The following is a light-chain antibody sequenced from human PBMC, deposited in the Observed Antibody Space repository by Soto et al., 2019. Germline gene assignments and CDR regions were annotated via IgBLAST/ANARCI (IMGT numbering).Light chain of an antibody. Sequence: QSALTQPASVSGSPGQSITISCTGISSDVGNSNLVSWFQHHPGKAPKLIIYEVTERPSGVSNRFSGSKSGNTASLTISGLQTEDEADYYCCSYVGPDVVFGGGTQLTVL. J-gene: IGLJ2*01. CDR3: CSYVGPDVV. CDR1: SSDVGNSNL. V-gene: IGLV2-23*02. CDR2: EVT.